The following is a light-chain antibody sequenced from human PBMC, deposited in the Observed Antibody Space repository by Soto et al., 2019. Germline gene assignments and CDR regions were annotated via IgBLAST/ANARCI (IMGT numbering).Light chain of an antibody. CDR1: ESISSN. CDR2: GAS. CDR3: QQYNNWPPLT. J-gene: IGKJ4*01. V-gene: IGKV3D-15*01. Sequence: EVLMTQSPATLSVSPGERATLSCRASESISSNLAWYQQKVGQAPRLLIYGASIRATAIPARFSGSGSGTDFTLTISSLQSEDFAVYFCQQYNNWPPLTFGGGTKVEIK.